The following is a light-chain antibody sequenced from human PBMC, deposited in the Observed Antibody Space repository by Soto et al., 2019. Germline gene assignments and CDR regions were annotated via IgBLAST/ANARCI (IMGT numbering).Light chain of an antibody. Sequence: QMNQSPSTLSAYIGDRVTITCRASQSISSWLAWYQQKPGKAPKLLIYHAYSLESGVPSRFSGSESGTEFTLTINSLQPDDFATYYCQQYNSYPWTFG. CDR2: HAY. CDR3: QQYNSYPWT. CDR1: QSISSW. J-gene: IGKJ1*01. V-gene: IGKV1-5*01.